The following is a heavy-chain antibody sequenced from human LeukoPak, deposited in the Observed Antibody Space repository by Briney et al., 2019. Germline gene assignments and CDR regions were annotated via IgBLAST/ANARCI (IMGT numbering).Heavy chain of an antibody. Sequence: PSETLSLTCTVSGGSISSGSYYWNWIRRPAGKGLEWIGRIHTSGSTNYNPSLKSRVTMSVDTSKNQFSLKLSSVTAADTAVYYCARGKVVAGTPGQNSWDYWGQGTLVTVSS. V-gene: IGHV4-61*02. J-gene: IGHJ4*02. CDR3: ARGKVVAGTPGQNSWDY. CDR2: IHTSGST. D-gene: IGHD6-19*01. CDR1: GGSISSGSYY.